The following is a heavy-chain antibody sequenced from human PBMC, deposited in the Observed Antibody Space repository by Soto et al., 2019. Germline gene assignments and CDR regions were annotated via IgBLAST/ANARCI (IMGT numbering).Heavy chain of an antibody. D-gene: IGHD6-19*01. CDR2: FDPEDGET. CDR1: GYTLTELS. CDR3: ATDMYQWLAFDY. J-gene: IGHJ4*02. V-gene: IGHV1-24*01. Sequence: GASVKVSGKVSGYTLTELSMHWVRQAPGKGLEWMGGFDPEDGETIYAQKFQGRVTMTEDTSTCTAYMELSRLRSEDTAVYYCATDMYQWLAFDYWGQGTLVTVAS.